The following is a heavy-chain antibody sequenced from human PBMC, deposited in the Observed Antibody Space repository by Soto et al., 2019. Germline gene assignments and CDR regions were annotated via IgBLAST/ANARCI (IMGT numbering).Heavy chain of an antibody. D-gene: IGHD6-13*01. CDR3: ARGDPLPGSMDV. CDR2: ISSSGSTI. V-gene: IGHV3-11*01. CDR1: GFTFSTFA. Sequence: GGSLRLSCAASGFTFSTFAMSWVRQAPGKGMEWVSYISSSGSTIYYADSVKGRFTISRDNAKNSLYLQMNSLRAEDTAVYYCARGDPLPGSMDVWGQGTTVTVSS. J-gene: IGHJ6*02.